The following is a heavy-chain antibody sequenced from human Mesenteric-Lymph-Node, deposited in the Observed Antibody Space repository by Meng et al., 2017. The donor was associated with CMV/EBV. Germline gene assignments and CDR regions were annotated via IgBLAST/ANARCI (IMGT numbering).Heavy chain of an antibody. CDR1: GFTFDDYA. CDR3: AKDIGTGQLAHWYYFDY. D-gene: IGHD6-6*01. Sequence: SLKISCAASGFTFDDYAMHWVRQAPGKGLEWVSGISWNSGSIGYADSVKGRFTISRGNAKNSLYLQMNSLRAEDTALYYCAKDIGTGQLAHWYYFDYWGQGTLVTVSS. CDR2: ISWNSGSI. V-gene: IGHV3-9*01. J-gene: IGHJ4*02.